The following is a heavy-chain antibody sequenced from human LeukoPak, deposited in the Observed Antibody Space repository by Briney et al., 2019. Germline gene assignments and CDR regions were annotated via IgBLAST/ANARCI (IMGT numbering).Heavy chain of an antibody. CDR2: IHESGTT. D-gene: IGHD2-15*01. J-gene: IGHJ4*02. V-gene: IGHV4-34*01. Sequence: SETLSLTCAVYGESLNSYYWSRVRQPPGEGLEWIGEIHESGTTKYNPSLKSRVAISMVPSKQQFSLRLSSVTAADTAVYYCARGAWATRLASWGLGTPVIVSS. CDR3: ARGAWATRLAS. CDR1: GESLNSYY.